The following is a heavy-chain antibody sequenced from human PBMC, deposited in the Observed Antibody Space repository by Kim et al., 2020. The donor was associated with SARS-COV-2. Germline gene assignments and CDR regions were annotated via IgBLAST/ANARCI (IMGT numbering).Heavy chain of an antibody. CDR2: IYYSGST. Sequence: SETLSLTCTVSGGSISSGGYYWSWIRQHPGKGLEWIGYIYYSGSTYYNPSLKSRVTISVDTSKNQFSLKLNSVTAADTAVYYCARLNYGSGSPFDYWGQGTLVTVSS. CDR1: GGSISSGGYY. V-gene: IGHV4-31*03. D-gene: IGHD3-10*01. J-gene: IGHJ4*02. CDR3: ARLNYGSGSPFDY.